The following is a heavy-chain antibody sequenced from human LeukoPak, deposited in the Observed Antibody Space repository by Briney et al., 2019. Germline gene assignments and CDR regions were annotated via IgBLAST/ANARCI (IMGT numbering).Heavy chain of an antibody. V-gene: IGHV5-51*01. D-gene: IGHD2-2*01. CDR3: ARHFSSAWFGY. CDR2: INPADSYI. J-gene: IGHJ4*02. CDR1: GYSFTNYW. Sequence: GESLKISCQGFGYSFTNYWIGWVRQMPGKGLEWLGSINPADSYITHSPSFQGQVTFSADKSINTAYLHLTSLEASDTAMYYCARHFSSAWFGYWGQGTLVTVSS.